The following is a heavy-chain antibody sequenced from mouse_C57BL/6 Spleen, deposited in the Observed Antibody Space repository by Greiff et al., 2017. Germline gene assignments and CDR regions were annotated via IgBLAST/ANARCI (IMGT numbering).Heavy chain of an antibody. D-gene: IGHD2-4*01. CDR2: IDPETGGT. Sequence: QVQLQQSGAELVRPGASVTLSCKASGYTFTDYEMHWVKQTPVHGLEWIGAIDPETGGTAYNQKFKGKAILTADKSSSTAYMELRSLTSEDSAVYYCTRQWDYLLDYWGQGTTLTVSS. V-gene: IGHV1-15*01. CDR1: GYTFTDYE. J-gene: IGHJ2*01. CDR3: TRQWDYLLDY.